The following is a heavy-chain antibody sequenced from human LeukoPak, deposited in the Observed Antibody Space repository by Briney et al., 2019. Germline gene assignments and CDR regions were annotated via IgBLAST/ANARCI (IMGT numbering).Heavy chain of an antibody. D-gene: IGHD3-10*01. Sequence: ASVKVSCKASGYTFTSYGISWVRQAPGQGLEWMGWINPNSGGTNYAQKFQGRVTMIRDTSISTAYMELSRLRSDDTAVYYCARDGLLLWFGDHPPHWGQGTLVTVSS. CDR1: GYTFTSYG. CDR2: INPNSGGT. V-gene: IGHV1-2*02. J-gene: IGHJ4*02. CDR3: ARDGLLLWFGDHPPH.